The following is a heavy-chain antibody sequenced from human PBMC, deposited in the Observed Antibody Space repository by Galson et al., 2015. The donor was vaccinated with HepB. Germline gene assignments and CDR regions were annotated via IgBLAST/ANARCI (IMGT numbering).Heavy chain of an antibody. CDR1: GYTFTGYY. CDR3: ARDTDFWSGMGY. CDR2: INPNSGGT. D-gene: IGHD3-3*01. J-gene: IGHJ4*02. V-gene: IGHV1-2*06. Sequence: SVKVSCKASGYTFTGYYMHWVRQAPGQGLEWMGRINPNSGGTNYAQKFQGRVTMTRDTSISTAYMELSRVRSDDTAVYYCARDTDFWSGMGYWGQGTLVTVSS.